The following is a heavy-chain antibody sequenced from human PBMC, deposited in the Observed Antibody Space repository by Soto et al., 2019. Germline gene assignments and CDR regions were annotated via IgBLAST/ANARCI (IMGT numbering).Heavy chain of an antibody. D-gene: IGHD3-10*01. CDR2: LYSGGTS. CDR3: ARGQQVSTIRGVQGFDY. CDR1: GFSISSNY. J-gene: IGHJ4*02. Sequence: EVQLVETGGGLIQPGGSLRLSCAASGFSISSNYMTWVRQAPGKGLEWVSLLYSGGTSYYADSVKGRFTISRDNSKNTLFRQKNRLKTEDTAVYYCARGQQVSTIRGVQGFDYWGQGTLVTVSS. V-gene: IGHV3-53*02.